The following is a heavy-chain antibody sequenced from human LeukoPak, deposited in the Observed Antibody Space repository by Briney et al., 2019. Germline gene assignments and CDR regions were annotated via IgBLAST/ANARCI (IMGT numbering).Heavy chain of an antibody. J-gene: IGHJ4*02. CDR2: IIPILGIA. CDR3: ARDLKASSGNY. V-gene: IGHV1-69*04. D-gene: IGHD3-10*01. Sequence: SVKVSCKASGGTFSSYAISWVRQAPGQGLEWMGRIIPILGIANYAQKFQGRVTITADKSTSTAYMELSSLRSEDTAVYYCARDLKASSGNYWGQGTLVTVSS. CDR1: GGTFSSYA.